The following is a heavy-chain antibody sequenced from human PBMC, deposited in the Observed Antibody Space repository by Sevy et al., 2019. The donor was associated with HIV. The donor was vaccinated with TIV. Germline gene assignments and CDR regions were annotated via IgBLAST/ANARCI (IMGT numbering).Heavy chain of an antibody. Sequence: GGSLRLSCAASGFTFNFFSMHWVRQAPGKGLEWVATISFDGSNGHYAYTVKGRFTISRDNSKNSLFLQMNSLRADDSAVYYCALERLSSAVAEYFHNWGQGTLVTVSS. V-gene: IGHV3-30-3*01. CDR1: GFTFNFFS. CDR3: ALERLSSAVAEYFHN. CDR2: ISFDGSNG. J-gene: IGHJ1*01. D-gene: IGHD1-1*01.